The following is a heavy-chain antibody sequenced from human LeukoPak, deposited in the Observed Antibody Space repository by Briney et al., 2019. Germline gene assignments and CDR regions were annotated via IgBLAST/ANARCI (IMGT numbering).Heavy chain of an antibody. CDR3: TRDTYGDYAFDY. J-gene: IGHJ4*02. D-gene: IGHD4-17*01. Sequence: GGSLRLSCTASGFTFGDYAMNWFRQAPGKGLEWVGFIRSKTYGGTTEYAASVKGRFTISRDDSKNIAYLQMSSLKTEDTAMYYCTRDTYGDYAFDYWGQGTLVTVSS. CDR1: GFTFGDYA. CDR2: IRSKTYGGTT. V-gene: IGHV3-49*03.